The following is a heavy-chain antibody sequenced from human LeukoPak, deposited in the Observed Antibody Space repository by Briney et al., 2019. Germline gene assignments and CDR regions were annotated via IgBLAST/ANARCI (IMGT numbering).Heavy chain of an antibody. CDR2: IKQDGSEK. CDR3: ARDRAVVAPLGMDV. Sequence: GGSLRLSCAASGFTFSSHCMNWARQAPGKGLEWVANIKQDGSEKYYVDSVRGRFTISRDNAKNSLYLQMNSLRAEDTAVYYCARDRAVVAPLGMDVWGQGTTVTVSS. J-gene: IGHJ6*02. V-gene: IGHV3-7*01. D-gene: IGHD2-2*01. CDR1: GFTFSSHC.